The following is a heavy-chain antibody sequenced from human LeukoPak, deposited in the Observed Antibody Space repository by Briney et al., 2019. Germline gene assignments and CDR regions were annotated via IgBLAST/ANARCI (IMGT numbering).Heavy chain of an antibody. CDR2: IYYSGST. CDR1: GGSISSSSYY. D-gene: IGHD6-13*01. CDR3: AKHESAAADLYHFDY. Sequence: SETLSLTCTVSGGSISSSSYYWGWIRQPPGKGLEWIGSIYYSGSTYYNPSLKSRVTISVDTSKNQFSLKLSSVTAADTAVYYCAKHESAAADLYHFDYWGQGTLVTVSS. J-gene: IGHJ4*02. V-gene: IGHV4-39*01.